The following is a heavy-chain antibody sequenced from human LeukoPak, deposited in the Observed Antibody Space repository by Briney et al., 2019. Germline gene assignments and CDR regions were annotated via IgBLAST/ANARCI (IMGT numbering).Heavy chain of an antibody. CDR3: AKDRAAAGWEFDY. V-gene: IGHV3-23*01. CDR2: ISGSGGSA. Sequence: GGSLRLSCAASGFTFSSYGMHWVRQAPGKGLEWVSAISGSGGSAYYADSVKGRFTISRDNSKNTLYLQMNSLRAEDTAVYYCAKDRAAAGWEFDYWGQGTLVTVSS. D-gene: IGHD6-13*01. J-gene: IGHJ4*02. CDR1: GFTFSSYG.